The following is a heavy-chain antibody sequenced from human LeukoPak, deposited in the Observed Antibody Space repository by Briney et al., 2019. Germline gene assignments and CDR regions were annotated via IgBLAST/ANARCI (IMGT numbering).Heavy chain of an antibody. V-gene: IGHV3-15*01. CDR3: TTDGDYGDGLRGDY. CDR2: IKGKTDAGTT. CDR1: GCTFNNAW. D-gene: IGHD4-17*01. J-gene: IGHJ4*02. Sequence: GGSLRLSCAASGCTFNNAWISWVRQAPGKGLEWVCRIKGKTDAGTTDHAAPVKGRFTIPRDDSKNTLYLQMNSLKPEDTAVYYCTTDGDYGDGLRGDYWGQGTLVTVSS.